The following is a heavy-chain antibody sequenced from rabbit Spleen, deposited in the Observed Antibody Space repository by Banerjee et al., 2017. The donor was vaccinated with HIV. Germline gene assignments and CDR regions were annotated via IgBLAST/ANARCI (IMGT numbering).Heavy chain of an antibody. CDR3: ARADYDGYGFHL. V-gene: IGHV1S40*01. Sequence: QSLEESGGDLVKPGASLTLTCIASGVSFSGNSYMCWVRQAPGKGLEWIACIDTGSSGFTYFASWAKGRFTISRTSSTTVTLQMTSLTAADTATYFCARADYDGYGFHLWGQGTLVTVS. J-gene: IGHJ4*01. CDR2: IDTGSSGFT. CDR1: GVSFSGNSY. D-gene: IGHD6-1*01.